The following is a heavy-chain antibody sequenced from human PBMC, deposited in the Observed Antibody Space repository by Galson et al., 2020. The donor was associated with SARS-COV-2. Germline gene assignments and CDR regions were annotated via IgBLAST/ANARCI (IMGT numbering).Heavy chain of an antibody. CDR2: VYPSGTT. Sequence: SETLSLTCTVSGYAVSTTNYWGWVRQPPGRGLEWIGSVYPSGTTYYNPSLKSRPTISVDTSKNQFSLRLDSVTAADTALYYCARQGVNMIVLVTVPGWYFDLWGRGTLVTVSS. J-gene: IGHJ2*01. V-gene: IGHV4-38-2*02. CDR3: ARQGVNMIVLVTVPGWYFDL. D-gene: IGHD3-22*01. CDR1: GYAVSTTNY.